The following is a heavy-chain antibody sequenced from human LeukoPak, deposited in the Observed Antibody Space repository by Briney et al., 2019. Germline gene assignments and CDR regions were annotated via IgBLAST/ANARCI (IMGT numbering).Heavy chain of an antibody. V-gene: IGHV3-23*01. D-gene: IGHD3-22*01. Sequence: GGSLRLSCAASGFTFGSYGMSWVRQAPGKGMEWVSFITPNADRTSYADSVEGRFTISRDNPRNTLYMQMNSLRDEDTALYYCAIMHGYYDGSGYWVQWGQGTLVTVSS. J-gene: IGHJ1*01. CDR3: AIMHGYYDGSGYWVQ. CDR2: ITPNADRT. CDR1: GFTFGSYG.